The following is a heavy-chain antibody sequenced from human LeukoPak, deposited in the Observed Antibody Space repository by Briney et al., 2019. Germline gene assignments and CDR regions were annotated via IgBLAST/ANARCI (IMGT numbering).Heavy chain of an antibody. D-gene: IGHD6-19*01. CDR1: GFTFSSYW. V-gene: IGHV3-7*01. CDR2: IKQDGSEK. J-gene: IGHJ6*03. Sequence: GGSLRLSCAASGFTFSSYWMSWVRQAPGKGLEWVANIKQDGSEKYYADSVKGRFTISRDNAKNSLYLQMNSLRAEDTAVYYCARDRKDSSGWSALYYYYYYMDVWGKGTTVTVSS. CDR3: ARDRKDSSGWSALYYYYYYMDV.